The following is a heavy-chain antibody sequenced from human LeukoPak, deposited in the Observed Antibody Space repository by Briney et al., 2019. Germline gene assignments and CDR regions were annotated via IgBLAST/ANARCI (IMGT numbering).Heavy chain of an antibody. D-gene: IGHD5-24*01. V-gene: IGHV3-23*01. Sequence: GGSLRLSCAAFGFTFKIYTMNWVRQAPGKGLEWISSISFSGDNRGDNTYYADSVKGRFTISRDNSKNTLYLQMNSLRAEDTAVYYCAKARDGYNYWDYWGQGTLVTVSS. CDR3: AKARDGYNYWDY. CDR2: ISFSGDNRGDNT. CDR1: GFTFKIYT. J-gene: IGHJ4*02.